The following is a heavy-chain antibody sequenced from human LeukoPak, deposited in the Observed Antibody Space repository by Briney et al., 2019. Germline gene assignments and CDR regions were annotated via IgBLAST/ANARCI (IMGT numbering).Heavy chain of an antibody. J-gene: IGHJ4*02. Sequence: GGSLRLSCAASAFSISSYWMSWVRQTPGKGLGWVANIKQDGSEKYYVDSVKGRINISRDNVKNSVYLQMNRLRVEDTGIYYCVRGAYYAVYWGQGTLVTVSS. CDR3: VRGAYYAVY. V-gene: IGHV3-7*01. D-gene: IGHD2/OR15-2a*01. CDR1: AFSISSYW. CDR2: IKQDGSEK.